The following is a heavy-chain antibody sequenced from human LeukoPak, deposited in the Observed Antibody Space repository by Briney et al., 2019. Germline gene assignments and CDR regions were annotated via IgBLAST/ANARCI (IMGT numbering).Heavy chain of an antibody. Sequence: GGSLRLSCAASGFTFSSYGMHWVRQAPGKGLGWVAVIWYDGSNKYYADSVKGRFTISRDNSKNTLYLQMNSLRAEDTAVYYCARDEPTQAFDIWGQGTMVTVPS. CDR3: ARDEPTQAFDI. CDR2: IWYDGSNK. J-gene: IGHJ3*02. V-gene: IGHV3-33*01. CDR1: GFTFSSYG.